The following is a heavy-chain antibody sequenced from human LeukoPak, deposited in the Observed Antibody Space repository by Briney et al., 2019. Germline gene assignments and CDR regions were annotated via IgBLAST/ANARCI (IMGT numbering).Heavy chain of an antibody. V-gene: IGHV3-21*01. J-gene: IGHJ4*02. Sequence: GGSLRLSCAASGFTFSSYSMNWVRQAPGKGLEWVSSISSSSYIYYADSVKGRFTISRDNAKNSLYLQMNSLRAEDTAVYYCASRYCSSTSCIDYWGQGTLVTVSS. CDR2: ISSSSYI. CDR3: ASRYCSSTSCIDY. CDR1: GFTFSSYS. D-gene: IGHD2-2*01.